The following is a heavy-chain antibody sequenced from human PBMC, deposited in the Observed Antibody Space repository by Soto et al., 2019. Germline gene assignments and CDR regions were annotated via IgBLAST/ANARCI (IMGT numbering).Heavy chain of an antibody. Sequence: QVQLQESGPGLVKPSGTLSLTCAVSDGSISSSDWWNWVRQPPGKGLEWIGEISQSGNTNYNPSLKSRVTISVDKSKKYFFLKLDSVTAADTAVYYCAREVSRIQAYDYWGQGTLVTVSS. V-gene: IGHV4-4*02. J-gene: IGHJ4*02. D-gene: IGHD2-21*01. CDR3: AREVSRIQAYDY. CDR2: ISQSGNT. CDR1: DGSISSSDW.